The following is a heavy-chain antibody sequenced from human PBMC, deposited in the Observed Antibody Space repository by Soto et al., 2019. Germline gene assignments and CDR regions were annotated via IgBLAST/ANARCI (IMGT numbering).Heavy chain of an antibody. Sequence: ASVKVSCKASGYTFTSYDINWVRQATGQGLEWMGWINPNSGNTGYAQKFQGRVTMTRNTSISTAYMELSSLRSEDTAVYYCAVNCGGDCDSIGDFDYWGQGTLVTVSS. D-gene: IGHD2-21*01. CDR2: INPNSGNT. J-gene: IGHJ4*02. CDR1: GYTFTSYD. V-gene: IGHV1-8*01. CDR3: AVNCGGDCDSIGDFDY.